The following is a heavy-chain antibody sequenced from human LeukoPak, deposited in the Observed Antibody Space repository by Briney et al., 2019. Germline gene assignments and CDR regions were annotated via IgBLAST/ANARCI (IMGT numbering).Heavy chain of an antibody. CDR3: ANGF. CDR1: GFTFGNYG. CDR2: ISSDGSNS. J-gene: IGHJ4*02. V-gene: IGHV3-30*18. Sequence: GGSLRLSCAVSGFTFGNYGMHWVRQAPGKGLEWVAMISSDGSNSYYGDSVKGRFTVSRDNSKNTLYLQMNSLRAEDTAVYYCANGFWGQGTLVTVSS.